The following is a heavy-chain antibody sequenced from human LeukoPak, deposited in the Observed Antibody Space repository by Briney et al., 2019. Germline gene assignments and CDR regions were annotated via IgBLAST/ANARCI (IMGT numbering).Heavy chain of an antibody. CDR3: ARDRTAADYGMDV. CDR2: ISGSGGST. J-gene: IGHJ6*02. D-gene: IGHD6-13*01. V-gene: IGHV3-23*01. CDR1: GFTFSSYA. Sequence: PGGSLRLSCAASGFTFSSYAMSWVRQAPGKGLEWVSAISGSGGSTYYADSVKGRFTISRDNSKNTLYLQMNSLRAEDTAVYYCARDRTAADYGMDVWGQGTTVTVSS.